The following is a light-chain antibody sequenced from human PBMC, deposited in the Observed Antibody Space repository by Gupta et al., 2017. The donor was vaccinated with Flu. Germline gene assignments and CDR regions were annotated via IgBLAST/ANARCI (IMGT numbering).Light chain of an antibody. CDR2: WAS. Sequence: DIVMTQSPDSLAVSLGARATVSCKSSQSILYSSNSQNYLAWFQQKPVQPPKLLIYWASTRVSGVPDRFNGSASGTDFTLTIRILHAEDVTVYYFQGEDETRYTFGQGTKLEI. V-gene: IGKV4-1*01. CDR3: QGEDETRYT. CDR1: QSILYSSNSQNY. J-gene: IGKJ2*01.